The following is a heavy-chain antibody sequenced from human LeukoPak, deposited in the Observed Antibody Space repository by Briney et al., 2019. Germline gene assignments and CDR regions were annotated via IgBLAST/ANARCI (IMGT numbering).Heavy chain of an antibody. CDR2: INHSGST. V-gene: IGHV4-34*01. J-gene: IGHJ4*02. Sequence: SETLSLTCAVYGGSFSGYYWSWIRQPPGKGLEGIGEINHSGSTNYNPSLKSRVTISVDTSKNQFSLKLSSVTAADTAVYYCAVSRDYGSGSWNYWGQGTLVTVSS. CDR1: GGSFSGYY. D-gene: IGHD3-10*01. CDR3: AVSRDYGSGSWNY.